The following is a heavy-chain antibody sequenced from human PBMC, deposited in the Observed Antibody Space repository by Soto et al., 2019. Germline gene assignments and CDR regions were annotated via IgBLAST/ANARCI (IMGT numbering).Heavy chain of an antibody. CDR2: ISGSGAAT. CDR3: AKTDGLGNYPDC. J-gene: IGHJ4*02. D-gene: IGHD3-10*01. V-gene: IGHV3-23*01. CDR1: GFTFSNFA. Sequence: GGSLRLSCAASGFTFSNFAMTWVRQAPGKGLEWVSLISGSGAATYYADSVKGRFTISRDNSKNTLYVHVNSLIFEDTAVYYCAKTDGLGNYPDCWGQGTLVTVSS.